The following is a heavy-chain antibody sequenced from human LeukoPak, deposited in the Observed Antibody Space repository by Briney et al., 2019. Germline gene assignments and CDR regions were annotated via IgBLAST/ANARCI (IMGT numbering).Heavy chain of an antibody. CDR3: ARGHGGNFPNWFDP. CDR1: GGSISNSF. V-gene: IGHV4-59*08. Sequence: SETLSLTCTVSGGSISNSFWNWIRQPPGKGLEWIGYIYYSGTTNYNPSLKSRVTISIDTSKNQFSLKLSSVTAADTAVYYCARGHGGNFPNWFDPWGQGTLVTVSS. D-gene: IGHD4-23*01. J-gene: IGHJ5*02. CDR2: IYYSGTT.